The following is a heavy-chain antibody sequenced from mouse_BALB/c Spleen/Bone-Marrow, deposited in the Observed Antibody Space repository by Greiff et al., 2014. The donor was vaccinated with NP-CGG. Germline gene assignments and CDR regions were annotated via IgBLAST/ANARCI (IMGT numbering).Heavy chain of an antibody. CDR3: ARWELGRACFAY. CDR2: IDPANGNT. CDR1: GFNIKDTY. J-gene: IGHJ3*01. V-gene: IGHV14-3*02. D-gene: IGHD4-1*01. Sequence: VQLKESGAELVKPGASVKLSCTASGFNIKDTYMHWVKQRPEQGLEWIGRIDPANGNTKYDPKFQGKATITADTSSNTAYLQLSSLTSEDTAVYYWARWELGRACFAYWGQGTLVTVSA.